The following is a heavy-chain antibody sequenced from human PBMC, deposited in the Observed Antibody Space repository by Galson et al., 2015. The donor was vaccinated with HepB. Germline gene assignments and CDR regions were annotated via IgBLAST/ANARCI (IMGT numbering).Heavy chain of an antibody. J-gene: IGHJ6*02. CDR2: ISSRSSDT. V-gene: IGHV3-11*03. D-gene: IGHD2-8*01. Sequence: RQPPGKGLEWVSYISSRSSDTNDADSVKGRFTISRDNAKNSLYLQMNSLRVEDTAVYYCAGRDSVLGDYYYGLDVWGQGTTVTVSS. CDR3: AGRDSVLGDYYYGLDV.